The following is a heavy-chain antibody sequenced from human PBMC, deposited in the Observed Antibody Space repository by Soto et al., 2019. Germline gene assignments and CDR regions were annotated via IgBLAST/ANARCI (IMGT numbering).Heavy chain of an antibody. Sequence: EVQLVESGGGLVQPGGSLRLSCAASGFTFSSYSINWVRQAPGKGLEWFSYITSDSSTISYADSVKGRFTVSRDNAKNSLYLTMNSLRDEDPALYYCARVGRGVYGMDVWGQGTSVTVSS. CDR3: ARVGRGVYGMDV. J-gene: IGHJ6*02. D-gene: IGHD2-8*01. V-gene: IGHV3-48*02. CDR1: GFTFSSYS. CDR2: ITSDSSTI.